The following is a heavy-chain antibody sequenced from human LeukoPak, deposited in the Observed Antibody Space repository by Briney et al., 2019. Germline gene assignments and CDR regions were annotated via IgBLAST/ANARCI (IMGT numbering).Heavy chain of an antibody. J-gene: IGHJ4*02. CDR1: GFTFSDYD. CDR2: ISHVGGT. D-gene: IGHD3-22*01. V-gene: IGHV3-23*01. CDR3: AKDREYDDSRDYNG. Sequence: GGSLRLSCAASGFTFSDYDMSWVRQAPEKGLEWVSTISHVGGTYYADSVRGRFTISRDDSKNMVYLQMDSLRAEDTAVYYCAKDREYDDSRDYNGWGQGTLVTVSS.